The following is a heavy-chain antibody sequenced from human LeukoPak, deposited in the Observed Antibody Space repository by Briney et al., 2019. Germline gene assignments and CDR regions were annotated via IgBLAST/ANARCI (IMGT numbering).Heavy chain of an antibody. D-gene: IGHD3-22*01. V-gene: IGHV3-66*01. J-gene: IGHJ4*02. CDR3: ARAYYYDSSGPRGY. CDR2: IYSGGST. Sequence: GGSLRLSCAASGFTVSSNYMSWVRQAPGKGLEWVSVIYSGGSTYYADSVKGRFTISRDNSKNTLYLQMNSLRAEDTAVYYCARAYYYDSSGPRGYWGQGTLVTVSS. CDR1: GFTVSSNY.